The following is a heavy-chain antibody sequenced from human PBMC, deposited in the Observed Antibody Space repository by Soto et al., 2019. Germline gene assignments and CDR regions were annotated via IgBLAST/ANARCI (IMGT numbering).Heavy chain of an antibody. J-gene: IGHJ3*02. CDR3: ARGLEEWARPTVI. Sequence: PSETLSLTCTVSGGSITNYYYSWIRQPPGKGLEWIGYIFHTGTTSYNPSLKSRVTLSVDTSQSQFSLKLNSVTAADTAVYYCARGLEEWARPTVIWGQGTLVTVSS. V-gene: IGHV4-59*08. D-gene: IGHD3-3*01. CDR2: IFHTGTT. CDR1: GGSITNYY.